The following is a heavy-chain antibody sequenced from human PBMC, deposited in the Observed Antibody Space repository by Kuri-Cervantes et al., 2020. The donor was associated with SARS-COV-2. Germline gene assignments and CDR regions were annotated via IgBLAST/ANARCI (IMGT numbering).Heavy chain of an antibody. Sequence: GESLKISCGASGFTFSHYAMSLFRQAPGKGLEWVSTITISGLSTHYADSVKGRFTISRDNSKNTVYLQMNSLRANDPAVYYCAKIAGYNSGWYDDWGQGTLVTVSS. V-gene: IGHV3-23*01. CDR1: GFTFSHYA. J-gene: IGHJ5*02. D-gene: IGHD6-19*01. CDR2: ITISGLST. CDR3: AKIAGYNSGWYDD.